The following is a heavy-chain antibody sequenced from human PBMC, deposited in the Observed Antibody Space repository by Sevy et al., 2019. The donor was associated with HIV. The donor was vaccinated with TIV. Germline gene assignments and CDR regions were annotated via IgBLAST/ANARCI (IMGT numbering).Heavy chain of an antibody. CDR3: AHETIGRFDS. Sequence: GGSLRLSCAASGFTFSVYWMNWVRQAPGKGLEWVANIKGDGSAKHYVDSLEGRFTISRDNGKNLLNLQMNSVRVEDTAVYYCAHETIGRFDSWGQGTLVTVSS. V-gene: IGHV3-7*01. J-gene: IGHJ4*02. D-gene: IGHD3-16*01. CDR1: GFTFSVYW. CDR2: IKGDGSAK.